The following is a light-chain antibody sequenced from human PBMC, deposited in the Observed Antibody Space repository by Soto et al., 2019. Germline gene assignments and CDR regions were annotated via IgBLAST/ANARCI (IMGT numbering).Light chain of an antibody. J-gene: IGKJ5*01. CDR1: QSVGNDY. CDR2: GAS. V-gene: IGKV3-20*01. Sequence: EIVLTQSPGTLSLSPGERATLSCRASQSVGNDYLAWYQQKPGQAPRLLIYGASNRATDIPDRFSGSGSGTDFTLTISRLEPEDFAVYYCQQYGSSPPITFGQGTRLEIK. CDR3: QQYGSSPPIT.